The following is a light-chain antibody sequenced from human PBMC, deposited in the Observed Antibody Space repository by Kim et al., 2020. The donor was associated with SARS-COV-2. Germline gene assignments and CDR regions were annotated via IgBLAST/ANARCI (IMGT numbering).Light chain of an antibody. CDR2: AAS. Sequence: EVVLTQSPDTLSLSPGERATLSCRASQSVTSNYLAWYQQKPGQAPRLLIFAASSRATGIPDRFSGSGSGTDFTLTISRLEPEDFAVYYCKQDGAAAKRKTFGQGTKLEI. CDR1: QSVTSNY. J-gene: IGKJ2*01. V-gene: IGKV3-20*01. CDR3: KQDGAAAKRKT.